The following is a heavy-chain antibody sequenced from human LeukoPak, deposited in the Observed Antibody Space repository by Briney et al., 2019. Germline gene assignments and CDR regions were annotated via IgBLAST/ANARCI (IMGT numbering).Heavy chain of an antibody. CDR2: INSDGSSR. CDR3: APDLRGSAWSLDD. CDR1: GFTFSSYW. D-gene: IGHD6-13*01. V-gene: IGHV3-74*01. Sequence: PGGSLRLSCAASGFTFSSYWMHWVRQAPGXGLVWVSRINSDGSSRSYADSVKGRFTISRDNAKNTLYLQMDGLRAEDTAKYYCAPDLRGSAWSLDDWGQGTLVTVSS. J-gene: IGHJ4*02.